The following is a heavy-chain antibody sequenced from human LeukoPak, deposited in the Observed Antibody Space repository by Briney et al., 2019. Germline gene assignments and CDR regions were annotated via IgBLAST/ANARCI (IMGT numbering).Heavy chain of an antibody. CDR1: GFTFSSYA. V-gene: IGHV3-23*01. Sequence: GGSLRLSCAASGFTFSSYAMSWVRQAPGKGLAWVSAISGSGGSTYDADYVKGRFTISRDISKNTVDLQMNRLRDEATAVYYCAKEGGGYYDSSGYYFEYWGQGTLVTVSS. J-gene: IGHJ4*02. CDR2: ISGSGGST. D-gene: IGHD3-22*01. CDR3: AKEGGGYYDSSGYYFEY.